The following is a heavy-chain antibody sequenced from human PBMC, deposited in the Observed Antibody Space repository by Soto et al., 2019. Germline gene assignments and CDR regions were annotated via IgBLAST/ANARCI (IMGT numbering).Heavy chain of an antibody. D-gene: IGHD6-19*01. CDR2: IWYDGSYK. Sequence: QVQLVESGGGVVQPGRSLRLSCAASGFTFSNYGMHWVRQAPGKGLEWVTVIWYDGSYKYYADSVKGRFTISRDNSKNTLYLQMNSLIAEDTVVYYCARGLGAVAGTPPIDYWGQGTLVTVSS. J-gene: IGHJ4*02. CDR3: ARGLGAVAGTPPIDY. CDR1: GFTFSNYG. V-gene: IGHV3-33*01.